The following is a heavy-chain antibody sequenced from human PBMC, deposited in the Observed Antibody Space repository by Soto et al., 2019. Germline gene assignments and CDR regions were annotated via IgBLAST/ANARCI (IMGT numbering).Heavy chain of an antibody. J-gene: IGHJ4*02. Sequence: ASETLSLTCTVSGGSVSSGSYYWNWVRQPPGKRLEWIGYISYSGSTNYNPSLKSRVTISVDTSKNQFSLNLTSVTAADTAVYYCARESYRGYSYGSFDFWGQGSLVTVSS. V-gene: IGHV4-61*01. CDR2: ISYSGST. CDR1: GGSVSSGSYY. CDR3: ARESYRGYSYGSFDF. D-gene: IGHD5-18*01.